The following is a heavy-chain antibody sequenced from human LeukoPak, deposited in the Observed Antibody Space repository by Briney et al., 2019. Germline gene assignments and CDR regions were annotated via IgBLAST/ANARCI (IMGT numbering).Heavy chain of an antibody. CDR1: GGSISSLY. CDR2: IYYTGST. J-gene: IGHJ4*02. Sequence: SETLSLTCSVSGGSISSLYWSWIRQPPGKGLEWIGYIYYTGSTNYNPSLKSRVTMFVDMSKNQFSLRLSSVTAADTAVYYCARHRAYSSSSAFDYWAREPWSPSPQ. D-gene: IGHD6-6*01. V-gene: IGHV4-59*08. CDR3: ARHRAYSSSSAFDY.